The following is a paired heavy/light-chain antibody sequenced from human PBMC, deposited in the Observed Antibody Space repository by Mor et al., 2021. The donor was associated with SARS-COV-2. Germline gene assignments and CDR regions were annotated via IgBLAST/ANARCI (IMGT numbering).Light chain of an antibody. Sequence: DIQMTQSPSTLSASVGDRVTITCRASQSISSWLAWYQQKPGKAPKVLIYKASSLESGVPSRFSGSGSGTEFTLTISSLQPDDFATYYCQQYNSYAWTFGQGTKVEIK. J-gene: IGKJ1*01. V-gene: IGKV1-5*03. CDR3: QQYNSYAWT. CDR2: KAS. CDR1: QSISSW.
Heavy chain of an antibody. V-gene: IGHV3-48*01. D-gene: IGHD3-3*01. J-gene: IGHJ5*02. CDR1: GFTFSSYS. Sequence: EVQLVESGGGLVQPGGSLRLSCAASGFTFSSYSMNWVRQAPGKGLEWVSYISSSSSTIYYADSVKGRFTISRDNAKNSLYLQMNSLRAEDTAVYYCARDRITIFGVVKGQRIGWFDPWGQGTLVTVSS. CDR2: ISSSSSTI. CDR3: ARDRITIFGVVKGQRIGWFDP.